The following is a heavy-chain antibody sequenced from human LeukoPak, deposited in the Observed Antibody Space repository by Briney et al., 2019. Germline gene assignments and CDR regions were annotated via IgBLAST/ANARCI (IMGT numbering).Heavy chain of an antibody. Sequence: GGSLRLSCAASGFSLSSYAMHWVRQAPGKGLEWVAIISYDGSKKYYADSVRGRFTISRDNSRNTMYLQMNSLRVEDAAVYYCAKAPVTSCRGAFCYPFDSWGQGTLVTVSS. CDR2: ISYDGSKK. CDR3: AKAPVTSCRGAFCYPFDS. J-gene: IGHJ4*02. CDR1: GFSLSSYA. V-gene: IGHV3-30*04. D-gene: IGHD2-15*01.